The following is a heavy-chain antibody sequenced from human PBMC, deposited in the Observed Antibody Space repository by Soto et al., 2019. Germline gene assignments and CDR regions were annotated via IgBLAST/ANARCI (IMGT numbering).Heavy chain of an antibody. CDR3: ARQGRAYALLDY. V-gene: IGHV4-34*01. Sequence: QVQLQQWGAGLLKPSETLSLSCAVYGGSFSGYYWSWIRQPPGKGLEWIGEINHSGSTNYNPSLTSRVTISVDTSKNQFSLKLTSLTAADTAVYYCARQGRAYALLDYWGQGTLVTVSS. CDR1: GGSFSGYY. D-gene: IGHD4-17*01. J-gene: IGHJ4*02. CDR2: INHSGST.